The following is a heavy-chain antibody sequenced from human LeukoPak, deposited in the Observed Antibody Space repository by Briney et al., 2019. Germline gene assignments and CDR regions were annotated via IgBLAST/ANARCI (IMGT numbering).Heavy chain of an antibody. Sequence: GASVKVSCKASGYTFTSYGISWVRQAPGQGLEWMGWISAYNGNTNYAQKLQVRVTITTDTSTSTAYMELRSLRSDDTAVYYCARGLRGYRGYDPVDYWGQGTLVTVSS. D-gene: IGHD5-12*01. CDR1: GYTFTSYG. J-gene: IGHJ4*02. V-gene: IGHV1-18*01. CDR2: ISAYNGNT. CDR3: ARGLRGYRGYDPVDY.